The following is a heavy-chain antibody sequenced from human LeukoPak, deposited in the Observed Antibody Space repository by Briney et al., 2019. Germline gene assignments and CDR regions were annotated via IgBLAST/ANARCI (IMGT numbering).Heavy chain of an antibody. J-gene: IGHJ4*02. D-gene: IGHD4-23*01. CDR2: IASDGSST. Sequence: GGSLRLSCAASGFTFSSYSMNWVRQAPGKGLEWVSRIASDGSSTTYADSAKGRFSISRDNAKNTLYLQMNSLRVEDTAVYYCARGRPHGNDYWGQGTLVTVSS. CDR3: ARGRPHGNDY. V-gene: IGHV3-74*01. CDR1: GFTFSSYS.